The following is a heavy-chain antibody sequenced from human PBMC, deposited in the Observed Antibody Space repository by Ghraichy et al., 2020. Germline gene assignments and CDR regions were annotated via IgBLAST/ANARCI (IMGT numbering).Heavy chain of an antibody. D-gene: IGHD4-17*01. CDR2: INHSGST. CDR3: ARRTVTGPPPFDP. V-gene: IGHV4-34*01. J-gene: IGHJ5*02. CDR1: GGSFSGYY. Sequence: ETLSLTCAVYGGSFSGYYWSWIRQPPGKGLEWIGEINHSGSTNYNPSLKSRVTISVDTSKNQFSLKLSSVTAADTAVYYCARRTVTGPPPFDPWGQGTLVTVSS.